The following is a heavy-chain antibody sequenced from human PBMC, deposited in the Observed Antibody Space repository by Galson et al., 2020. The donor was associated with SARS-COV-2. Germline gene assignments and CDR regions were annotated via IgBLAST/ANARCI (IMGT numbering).Heavy chain of an antibody. CDR1: GGSISSSSYF. CDR2: IYYSGST. V-gene: IGHV4-39*01. CDR3: ARRPHYYDSTSYYYYYYGMDV. D-gene: IGHD3-22*01. Sequence: SETLSLTCTVSGGSISSSSYFWGWIRQPPGKGLEWIGSIYYSGSTYYNPSHKSRVTISVDTSKNQFSLKLSSVTAADTAVYYCARRPHYYDSTSYYYYYYGMDVWGQGTTVTVS. J-gene: IGHJ6*02.